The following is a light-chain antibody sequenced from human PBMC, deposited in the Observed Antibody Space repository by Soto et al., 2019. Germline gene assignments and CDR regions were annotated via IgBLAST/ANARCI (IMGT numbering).Light chain of an antibody. V-gene: IGLV2-23*01. Sequence: QSMLTQPASVSGSPGQSITVPCAGTSSDVGGYNLVSWYQQHPGKAPKLIIYEGTERPSGISPRFSGSKSGNTASLTISGLRAEDEADYYCSSYTSSSIYVFGSGTKVTVL. CDR2: EGT. J-gene: IGLJ1*01. CDR3: SSYTSSSIYV. CDR1: SSDVGGYNL.